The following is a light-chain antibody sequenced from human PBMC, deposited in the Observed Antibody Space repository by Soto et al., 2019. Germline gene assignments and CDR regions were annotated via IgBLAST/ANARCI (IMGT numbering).Light chain of an antibody. CDR3: QQSHSTPLT. J-gene: IGKJ2*01. CDR2: AAS. V-gene: IGKV1-39*01. CDR1: QNIDSY. Sequence: DIQMTQFPSSLSASVGSRVAISCRASQNIDSYLNWFQQKPGKAPKLLMYAASNLLSGVPSRFSGSGSGTEFTLTITSLQPEDFATCYCQQSHSTPLTFGQGTKLDI.